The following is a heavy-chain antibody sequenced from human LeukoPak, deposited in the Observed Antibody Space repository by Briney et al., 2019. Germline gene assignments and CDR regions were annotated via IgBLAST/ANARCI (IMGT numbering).Heavy chain of an antibody. J-gene: IGHJ4*02. Sequence: QAGGSLRLSCAASGFTFSSYGMHWVRQAPGKGLEWVAVISYDGSNKYYADSVEGRFTISRDNSKNTLYLQMNSLRAEDTAVYYCAKAGGYCPYWGQGTLVTVSS. CDR3: AKAGGYCPY. CDR2: ISYDGSNK. CDR1: GFTFSSYG. V-gene: IGHV3-30*18. D-gene: IGHD3-22*01.